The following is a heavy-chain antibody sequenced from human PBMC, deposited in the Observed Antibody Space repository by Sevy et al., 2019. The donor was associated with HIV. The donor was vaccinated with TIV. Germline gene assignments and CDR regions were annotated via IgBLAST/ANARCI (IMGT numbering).Heavy chain of an antibody. CDR2: ISGSGGST. CDR3: ANVSNFGVVIKAYYFDY. CDR1: GFTFSSYA. V-gene: IGHV3-23*01. D-gene: IGHD3-3*01. Sequence: GGSLRLSCAASGFTFSSYAMSWVRQAPGKGLEWVSAISGSGGSTYYADSVKGRFTISRDNSKNTLYLQMNSLRAEDTAVYYCANVSNFGVVIKAYYFDYWGQGTLVTVSS. J-gene: IGHJ4*02.